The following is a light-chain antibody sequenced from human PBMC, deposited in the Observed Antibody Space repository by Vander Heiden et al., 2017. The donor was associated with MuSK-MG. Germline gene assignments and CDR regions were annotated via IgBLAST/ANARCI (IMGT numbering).Light chain of an antibody. CDR3: QQRSTALT. CDR1: QSVSSY. Sequence: EIVLTQSPATLSLSPGERATLPCRASQSVSSYLAWYQQKPGQAPRLLIYDASNRATGIPARFSGSGSGTDFTLTISNLEPEDFAVYYCQQRSTALTFGGGTKVEIK. V-gene: IGKV3-11*01. CDR2: DAS. J-gene: IGKJ4*01.